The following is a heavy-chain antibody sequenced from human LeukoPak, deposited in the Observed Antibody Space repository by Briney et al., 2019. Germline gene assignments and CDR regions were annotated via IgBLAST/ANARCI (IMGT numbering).Heavy chain of an antibody. D-gene: IGHD4-23*01. CDR1: GFTFSSYA. Sequence: GGSLRLSCAASGFTFSSYAMSWVRQAPGKGLEWVSAISGSGGSTYYADSVKGRFTISRDNSKNTLYLQMNSLRAEDTAVYYCATAPSATVVKGGVYFDYWGQGTLVTVSS. CDR3: ATAPSATVVKGGVYFDY. V-gene: IGHV3-23*01. CDR2: ISGSGGST. J-gene: IGHJ4*02.